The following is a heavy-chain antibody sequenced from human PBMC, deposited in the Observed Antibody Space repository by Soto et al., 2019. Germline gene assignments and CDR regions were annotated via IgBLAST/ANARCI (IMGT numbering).Heavy chain of an antibody. D-gene: IGHD2-15*01. V-gene: IGHV3-30*18. Sequence: QVQLVESGGGVVQPGRSLRLSCAASGFTFSSYGMHWVRQAPGKGLEWVAVISYDGSNKYYADSVKGRFTISRDNSKNTMDLQMNSLRAEDTAVYYWAKGPGVGAADFDSWGQGTLVTVSS. CDR2: ISYDGSNK. CDR1: GFTFSSYG. CDR3: AKGPGVGAADFDS. J-gene: IGHJ4*02.